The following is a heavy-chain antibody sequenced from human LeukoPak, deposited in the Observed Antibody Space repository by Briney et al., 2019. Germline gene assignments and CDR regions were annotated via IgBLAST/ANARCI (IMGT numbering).Heavy chain of an antibody. CDR2: ISGPGGAT. D-gene: IGHD6-19*01. CDR3: AKEEYSSVRGAFDI. Sequence: GGSLRLSCAASGFTFSSHSMNWVRQAPGKGLEWVSTISGPGGATFYADSVKGRFTISRDNSKNTLYLQMNSLRVEDTAVYYCAKEEYSSVRGAFDIWGQGTMVTVSS. J-gene: IGHJ3*02. CDR1: GFTFSSHS. V-gene: IGHV3-23*01.